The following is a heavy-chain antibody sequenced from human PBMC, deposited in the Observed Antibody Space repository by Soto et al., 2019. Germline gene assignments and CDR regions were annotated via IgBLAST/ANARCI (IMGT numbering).Heavy chain of an antibody. Sequence: SQTLSLTCAISWDSVSSNSAAWNWIRQSPSRGFEWLGRTYYRSKWYNEYAVSVKGRISINSDTSKNQFSLQLNSVTPEDTAVYYCARTGGTTDSFGQGTLVTLSS. CDR1: WDSVSSNSAA. J-gene: IGHJ4*02. V-gene: IGHV6-1*01. CDR2: TYYRSKWYN. CDR3: ARTGGTTDS. D-gene: IGHD1-1*01.